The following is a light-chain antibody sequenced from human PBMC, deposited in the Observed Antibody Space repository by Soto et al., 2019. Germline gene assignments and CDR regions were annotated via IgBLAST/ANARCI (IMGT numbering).Light chain of an antibody. Sequence: DIVLTQSPFTLSLSPVEIATLSCRASQSVSSSYLAWYQQKPGQAPRLLIYGASSRATGIPDRFSGSGSGTDFTLTISRLEPEDFAVYYCQQYGSSTETFGQGTKVDIK. V-gene: IGKV3-20*01. J-gene: IGKJ1*01. CDR1: QSVSSSY. CDR3: QQYGSSTET. CDR2: GAS.